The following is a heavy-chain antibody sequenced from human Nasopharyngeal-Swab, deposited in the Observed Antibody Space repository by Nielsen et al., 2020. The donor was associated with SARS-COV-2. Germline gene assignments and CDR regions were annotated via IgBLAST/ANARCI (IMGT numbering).Heavy chain of an antibody. CDR2: IYPSDSET. CDR1: GYSFTSYW. J-gene: IGHJ4*02. Sequence: GGSLRLSCKGSGYSFTSYWIAWVRQMPGKGLEWMGPIYPSDSETRYSPSFEGQVTISADKSISTAYLQWSSLKASDTAMYYCARGWYSGPDYWGQGTLVTVSS. V-gene: IGHV5-51*01. CDR3: ARGWYSGPDY. D-gene: IGHD6-19*01.